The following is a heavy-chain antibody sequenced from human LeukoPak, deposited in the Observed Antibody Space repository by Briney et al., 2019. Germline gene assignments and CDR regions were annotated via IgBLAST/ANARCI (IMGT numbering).Heavy chain of an antibody. D-gene: IGHD2-21*02. CDR2: IYYSGST. Sequence: SETLSLTCTVSGGSISSGGYYWSWIRQHPGKGLEWIGYIYYSGSTYYNPSLKSRVTISVDTSKNQFSLKLSSVTAADTAVYYCAGPALYCGGDCFAGWGQGTLVTGSS. V-gene: IGHV4-31*03. CDR3: AGPALYCGGDCFAG. CDR1: GGSISSGGYY. J-gene: IGHJ4*02.